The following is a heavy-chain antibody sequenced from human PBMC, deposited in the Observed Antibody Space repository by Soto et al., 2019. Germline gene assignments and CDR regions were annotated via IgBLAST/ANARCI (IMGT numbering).Heavy chain of an antibody. J-gene: IGHJ4*02. CDR2: ISGSGVAK. CDR3: AKDRSPGAITWNVY. D-gene: IGHD1-26*01. V-gene: IGHV3-23*01. Sequence: EVQLLESGGALVQPGGSLRLSCVASGFTFSSSAMNWVRQAPGKGLEWVSTISGSGVAKYYADSVKGRFTISRDNSNNTVSLQMNSLRAEDAAVYYCAKDRSPGAITWNVYWGQGTLVTVSS. CDR1: GFTFSSSA.